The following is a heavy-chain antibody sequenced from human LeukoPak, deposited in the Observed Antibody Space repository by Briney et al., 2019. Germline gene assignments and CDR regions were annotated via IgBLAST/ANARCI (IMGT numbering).Heavy chain of an antibody. CDR2: IYYSGST. CDR1: GGSISSGDYY. D-gene: IGHD6-13*01. Sequence: SQTPSLTCTVSGGSISSGDYYWSWIRQPPGTGLEWIGYIYYSGSTYYNPSLKSRVTISVDTSKNQFSLKLSSVTAADTAVYHCARATAAGTAGDWFDPWGQGTLVTVSS. J-gene: IGHJ5*02. V-gene: IGHV4-30-4*01. CDR3: ARATAAGTAGDWFDP.